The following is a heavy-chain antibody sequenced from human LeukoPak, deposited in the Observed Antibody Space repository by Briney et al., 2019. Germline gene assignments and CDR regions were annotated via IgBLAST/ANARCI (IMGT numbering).Heavy chain of an antibody. J-gene: IGHJ4*02. CDR2: INWNGGST. V-gene: IGHV3-20*04. D-gene: IGHD4-11*01. CDR1: GFAFDDYG. CDR3: AKDQLTTVTTSFDY. Sequence: GGSLRLSCAASGFAFDDYGMGWVRQAPGKGLEWVSGINWNGGSTGYADSVKGRFTISRDNAKNSLYLQMNSLRAEDTAVYYCAKDQLTTVTTSFDYWGQGTLVTVSS.